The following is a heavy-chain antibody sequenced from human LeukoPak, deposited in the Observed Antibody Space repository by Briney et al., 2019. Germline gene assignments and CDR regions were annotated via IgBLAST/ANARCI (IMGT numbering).Heavy chain of an antibody. D-gene: IGHD3-9*01. CDR1: GFTFSSYG. J-gene: IGHJ4*02. CDR2: ISYDGSNK. V-gene: IGHV3-30*18. CDR3: AKDSQYYDILTGYPNFGY. Sequence: GGSLRLSCAASGFTFSSYGMHWVRQAPGKGLEWVAVISYDGSNKYYADSVKGRFTISRDNSKNTLYLQMNSLRAEDTAVYYCAKDSQYYDILTGYPNFGYWGQGTLVTVSS.